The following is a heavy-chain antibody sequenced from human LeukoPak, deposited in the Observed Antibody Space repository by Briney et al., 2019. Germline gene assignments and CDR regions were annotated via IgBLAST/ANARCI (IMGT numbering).Heavy chain of an antibody. CDR2: ISSSSSTI. CDR1: GFTFSSYS. V-gene: IGHV3-48*01. Sequence: GGSLRLSCAASGFTFSSYSMNWVRQAPGKGLEWVSYISSSSSTIYNADSVKGRFTISRDNAKNSLYLQMNSLRAEDTAVYYCARAPYGGNSLYYFDYWGQGTLVTVSS. J-gene: IGHJ4*02. CDR3: ARAPYGGNSLYYFDY. D-gene: IGHD4-23*01.